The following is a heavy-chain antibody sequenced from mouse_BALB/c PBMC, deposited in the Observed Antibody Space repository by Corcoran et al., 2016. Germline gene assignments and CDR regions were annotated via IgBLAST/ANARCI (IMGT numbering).Heavy chain of an antibody. CDR2: ILPGSGST. D-gene: IGHD6-1*01. V-gene: IGHV1-9*01. J-gene: IGHJ2*01. CDR1: GYTFSSYW. Sequence: QVQLQQSGAELMKPGASVKISCKATGYTFSSYWIEWVKQRPGHGLEWIGEILPGSGSTNYNEKFKGKATFTADTSSNTAYMQLSSLTSEDSAVYYCTASTLFDYWGQGTTLTVSS. CDR3: TASTLFDY.